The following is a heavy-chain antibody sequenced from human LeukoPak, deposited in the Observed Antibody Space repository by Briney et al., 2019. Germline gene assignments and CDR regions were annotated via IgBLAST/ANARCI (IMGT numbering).Heavy chain of an antibody. CDR2: ISGNGGTT. J-gene: IGHJ3*02. V-gene: IGHV3-23*01. CDR3: AKAHAYYYGSAFDI. Sequence: GGTLRLSCAATGFTFSSYGMSWVRQAPGKGLEWVSGISGNGGTTYYADSVKGRFTISRDNSKHTLYLQMSSLRAEDTAIYYCAKAHAYYYGSAFDIWGQGTMVTVSS. D-gene: IGHD3-10*01. CDR1: GFTFSSYG.